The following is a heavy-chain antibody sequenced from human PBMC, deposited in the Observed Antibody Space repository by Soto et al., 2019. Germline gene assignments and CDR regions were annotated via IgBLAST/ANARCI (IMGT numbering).Heavy chain of an antibody. D-gene: IGHD4-17*01. Sequence: QVQVVESGGGVVQPGRSLRLSCVASGFRFNAYAMHWVRQAPGKGLEWVAVIWYDGSNTDYADSVKGRFTISRDNSKNTLYLQMNSLRTEDTAVYYCASPTTEIDFWGQGTLVTVSS. CDR2: IWYDGSNT. CDR3: ASPTTEIDF. V-gene: IGHV3-30*04. J-gene: IGHJ4*02. CDR1: GFRFNAYA.